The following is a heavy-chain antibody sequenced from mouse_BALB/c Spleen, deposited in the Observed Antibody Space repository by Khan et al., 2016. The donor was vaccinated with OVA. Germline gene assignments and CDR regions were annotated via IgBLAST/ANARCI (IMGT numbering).Heavy chain of an antibody. CDR3: ARSLYYGNSDWYFDV. D-gene: IGHD2-1*01. Sequence: EVQLQESGPDLVKPSQSLSLTCTVTGYSITSGYSWHWIRQFPGNKLEWMGYIHYSGSTNYNPSLKSRISITRDTSKNQFFLQLNSVTTEDTATXYCARSLYYGNSDWYFDVWGAGTTVTVSS. CDR2: IHYSGST. J-gene: IGHJ1*01. CDR1: GYSITSGYS. V-gene: IGHV3-1*02.